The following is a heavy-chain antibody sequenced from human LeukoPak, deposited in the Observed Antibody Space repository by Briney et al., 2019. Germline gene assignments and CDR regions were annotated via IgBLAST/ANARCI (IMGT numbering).Heavy chain of an antibody. CDR2: INHSGST. CDR3: ARVSSGWQTLTVDY. V-gene: IGHV4-34*01. D-gene: IGHD6-19*01. Sequence: SETLSLTCAVYGVSFSGYYWSWIRQPPGKGLEWIGEINHSGSTNYNPSLKSRVTISVDTSKNQFSLKLSSVTAADTAVYYCARVSSGWQTLTVDYWGQGTLVTVSS. CDR1: GVSFSGYY. J-gene: IGHJ4*02.